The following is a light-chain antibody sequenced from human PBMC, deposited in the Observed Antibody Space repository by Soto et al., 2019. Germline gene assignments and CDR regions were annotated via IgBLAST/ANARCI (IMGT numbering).Light chain of an antibody. CDR1: NTGSKS. V-gene: IGLV3-21*04. CDR3: HVWDSSSDHGV. Sequence: SYELTQPPSVSVAPGKTARITCGGNNTGSKSVHWYQRKPGQAPVLVIYNDSDRPAGIHERFSGSNSGNTATLTISRVEAGDEADYYCHVWDSSSDHGVFGGGTKLTVL. J-gene: IGLJ3*02. CDR2: NDS.